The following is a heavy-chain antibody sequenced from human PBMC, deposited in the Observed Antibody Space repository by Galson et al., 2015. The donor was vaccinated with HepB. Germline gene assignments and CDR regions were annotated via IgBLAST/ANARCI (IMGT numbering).Heavy chain of an antibody. CDR2: MLNTGST. V-gene: IGHV4-4*09. D-gene: IGHD3-22*01. J-gene: IGHJ5*02. Sequence: LSLTCTVSGASVHGYYWNWIRQSPGKALQLIGYMLNTGSTTYHSSFESRVTISMDRSRNLFSLKLTSVTPEDTAVYYCARNVYYDTSGYYYKPGWVDPWGQGTLVTVSS. CDR1: GASVHGYY. CDR3: ARNVYYDTSGYYYKPGWVDP.